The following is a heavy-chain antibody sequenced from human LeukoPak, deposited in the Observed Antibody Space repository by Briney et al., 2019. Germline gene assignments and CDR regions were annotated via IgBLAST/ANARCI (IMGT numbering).Heavy chain of an antibody. Sequence: ASVKVSCKASGYIFTSHALNWVRQAPGQGLEWMGRINTNTGNPTYAQGFTGRFVFSLDTSVSTAYLQINSLQAEDTAVYYCARGGYYGSGSYYPVDYYYGMDVWGQGTTVTVSS. CDR1: GYIFTSHA. D-gene: IGHD3-10*01. CDR2: INTNTGNP. J-gene: IGHJ6*02. V-gene: IGHV7-4-1*02. CDR3: ARGGYYGSGSYYPVDYYYGMDV.